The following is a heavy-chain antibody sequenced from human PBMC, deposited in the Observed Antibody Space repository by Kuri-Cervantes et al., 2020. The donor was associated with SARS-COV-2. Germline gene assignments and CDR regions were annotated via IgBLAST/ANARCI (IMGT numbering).Heavy chain of an antibody. J-gene: IGHJ6*02. CDR1: GGTFSSYA. CDR2: IIPIFGTA. Sequence: SVKVSCKASGGTFSSYAISWVRQAPGQGLEWMGGIIPIFGTANYAQKLQGRVTMTTDTSTSTAYMELRSLRSDDTAVYYCARDRGSSGWSWVYYYYGMDVWGQGTTVTVSS. D-gene: IGHD6-19*01. V-gene: IGHV1-69*05. CDR3: ARDRGSSGWSWVYYYYGMDV.